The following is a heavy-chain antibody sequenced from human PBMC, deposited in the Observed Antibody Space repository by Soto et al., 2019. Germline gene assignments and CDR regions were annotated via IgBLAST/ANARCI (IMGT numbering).Heavy chain of an antibody. CDR2: INAGNGNT. D-gene: IGHD2-2*01. CDR3: ARDPGYCSSTSCYVTFYGMDV. J-gene: IGHJ6*02. Sequence: QVQLVQSGAVVKKPGASVKVSCKASGYTFTSYAMHWVRQAPGQRLEWMGWINAGNGNTKYSQKFQGRVTITRDTSASTAYMELSSLRSEDTAVYYCARDPGYCSSTSCYVTFYGMDVWGQGTTVTVSS. CDR1: GYTFTSYA. V-gene: IGHV1-3*01.